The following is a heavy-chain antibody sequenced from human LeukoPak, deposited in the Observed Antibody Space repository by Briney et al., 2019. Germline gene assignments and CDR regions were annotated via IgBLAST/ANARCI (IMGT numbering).Heavy chain of an antibody. CDR1: GFTFSSYG. V-gene: IGHV3-30*18. CDR3: AKVGLVRGVRVDYFDY. Sequence: GGSLRLSCAASGFTFSSYGMHWVRQAPGKGLEWVAVISYDGSTKHHADSVKGRFTISRDNSKNTLYLQMNSLRAEDTAVYYCAKVGLVRGVRVDYFDYWGPGTLVTVSS. D-gene: IGHD3-10*01. J-gene: IGHJ4*02. CDR2: ISYDGSTK.